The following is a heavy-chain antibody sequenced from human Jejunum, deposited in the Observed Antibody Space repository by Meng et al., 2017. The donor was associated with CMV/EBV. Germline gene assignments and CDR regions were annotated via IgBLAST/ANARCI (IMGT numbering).Heavy chain of an antibody. Sequence: QDPCSDLVMPADTLSLTCTVSGGSISSYYWSWIRQPAGKGLEWIGRIYPNGNTNYNPSLKSRVTMSIDTSKNQFSLKLTSVTAADTAVYYCARDAPPNNYGWFDPWGQGTLVTVSS. V-gene: IGHV4-4*07. CDR3: ARDAPPNNYGWFDP. CDR1: GGSISSYY. J-gene: IGHJ5*02. CDR2: IYPNGNT. D-gene: IGHD5-18*01.